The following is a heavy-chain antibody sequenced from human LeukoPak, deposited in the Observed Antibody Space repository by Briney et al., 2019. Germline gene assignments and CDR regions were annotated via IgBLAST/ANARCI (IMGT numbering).Heavy chain of an antibody. CDR2: TYSGGAT. V-gene: IGHV3-53*01. Sequence: GGSLRLSCAVSGFSVSNSYMSWVRQAPGKGLAWVSVTYSGGATYYADSVKGRFTISRDNSKNTLYLQMNSLRAEDTAVYYCARGGGGGNPFDYWGQGTLVTVSS. J-gene: IGHJ4*02. D-gene: IGHD4-23*01. CDR3: ARGGGGGNPFDY. CDR1: GFSVSNSY.